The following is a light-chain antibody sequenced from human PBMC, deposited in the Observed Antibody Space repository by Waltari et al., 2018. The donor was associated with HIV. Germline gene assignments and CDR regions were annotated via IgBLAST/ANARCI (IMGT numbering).Light chain of an antibody. V-gene: IGLV2-8*01. CDR3: TSYAGSDNPML. J-gene: IGLJ2*01. CDR1: SIHVDLHEY. Sequence: QSALTQPPTASGLPGQSATTSCSGTSIHVDLHEYASWSHQPPDKAPRPLFYEDNKSPSGVPDRFSGSKSGNTASLTGSCLQAEDEAYYYCTSYAGSDNPMLFGGGTKVTVL. CDR2: EDN.